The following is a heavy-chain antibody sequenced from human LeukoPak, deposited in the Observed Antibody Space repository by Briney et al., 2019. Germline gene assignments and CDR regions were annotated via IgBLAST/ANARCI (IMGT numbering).Heavy chain of an antibody. CDR1: GGSLNGYY. V-gene: IGHV4-59*08. CDR2: IHSSEGT. D-gene: IGHD4-17*01. Sequence: SETLSPTCTVSGGSLNGYYWGWIRQPPGKGLECIGYIHSSEGTAHNASLKSRLTISLDTSKNQFSLTLSSVTAADTAVYYCARHVYGEGMVVWGKGTTVTVSS. CDR3: ARHVYGEGMVV. J-gene: IGHJ6*04.